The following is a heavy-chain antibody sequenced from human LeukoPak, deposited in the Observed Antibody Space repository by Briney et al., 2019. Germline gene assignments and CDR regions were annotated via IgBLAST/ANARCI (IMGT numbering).Heavy chain of an antibody. CDR2: ISAYNGNT. Sequence: ASVKVSCKASGYTFTSYGISWVRQAPGQGLEWMGWISAYNGNTNYAQKLQGRVTMTTDTSTSTAYMELRSLRSDDTAVYYCARDPRYYDSSGRSPSYFDYWGQGTLVTVSS. V-gene: IGHV1-18*01. CDR3: ARDPRYYDSSGRSPSYFDY. CDR1: GYTFTSYG. D-gene: IGHD3-22*01. J-gene: IGHJ4*02.